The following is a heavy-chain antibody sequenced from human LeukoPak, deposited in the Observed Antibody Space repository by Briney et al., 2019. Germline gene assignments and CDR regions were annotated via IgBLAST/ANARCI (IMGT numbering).Heavy chain of an antibody. CDR2: ISSSSSTI. Sequence: QAGRSLRLSCAASGFTFTNYGMQWVRQAPGKGLEWVSYISSSSSTIYYADSVKGRFTISRDNAQNSLYLQMNSLRDEDTAVYYCATSGSYRFDYWGQGTLVTVSS. V-gene: IGHV3-48*02. CDR3: ATSGSYRFDY. CDR1: GFTFTNYG. J-gene: IGHJ4*02. D-gene: IGHD1-26*01.